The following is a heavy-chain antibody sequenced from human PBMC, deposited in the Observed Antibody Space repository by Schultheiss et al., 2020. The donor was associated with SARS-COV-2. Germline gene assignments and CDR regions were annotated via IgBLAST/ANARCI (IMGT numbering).Heavy chain of an antibody. CDR2: IYYSGST. D-gene: IGHD6-19*01. CDR3: ARGKLTSSGWYLGEDY. J-gene: IGHJ4*02. CDR1: GGSISSGDYY. Sequence: GSLRLSCTVSGGSISSGDYYWSWIRQPPGKGLEWIGYIYYSGSTNYNPSLKSRVTISVDTSKNQFSLKLSSVTAADTAVYYCARGKLTSSGWYLGEDYWGQGTLVTVSS. V-gene: IGHV4-61*08.